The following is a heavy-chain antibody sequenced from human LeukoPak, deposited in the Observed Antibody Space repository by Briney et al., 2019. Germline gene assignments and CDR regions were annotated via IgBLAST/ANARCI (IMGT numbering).Heavy chain of an antibody. CDR3: ARESVGAKYYFDY. D-gene: IGHD1-26*01. Sequence: GGSLRLSCAASGFTFSSYAMSWVRQAPGKGLEWVSSISDGGGRTYYADSVKGRFTISRDNSKNTLYLQMNSLRAEDTAVYYCARESVGAKYYFDYWGQGTLVTVSS. V-gene: IGHV3-23*01. CDR2: ISDGGGRT. J-gene: IGHJ4*02. CDR1: GFTFSSYA.